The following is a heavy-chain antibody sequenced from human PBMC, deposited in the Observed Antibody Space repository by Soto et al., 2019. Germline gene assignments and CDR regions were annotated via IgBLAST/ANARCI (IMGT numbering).Heavy chain of an antibody. D-gene: IGHD4-4*01. J-gene: IGHJ4*02. CDR2: IYYSGST. V-gene: IGHV4-31*03. CDR3: ARFFDKPTVIDKYFDY. Sequence: QVQLQESGPGLVKPSQTLSLTCTVSGGSISSGGYYWSWIRQHPGKGLEWIGYIYYSGSTYYNPSLKSRVTISVDTSKNQFSLKLSSVTAADTAVYYCARFFDKPTVIDKYFDYWGQGTLVTVSS. CDR1: GGSISSGGYY.